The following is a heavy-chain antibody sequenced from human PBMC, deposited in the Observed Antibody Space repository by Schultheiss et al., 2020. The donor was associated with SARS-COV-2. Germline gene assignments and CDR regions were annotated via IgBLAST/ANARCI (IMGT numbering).Heavy chain of an antibody. V-gene: IGHV4-39*01. CDR3: ARRLAECSSTTCQDTWFDP. CDR1: GGSISSSSYY. D-gene: IGHD2-2*01. J-gene: IGHJ5*02. Sequence: SETLSLTCTVSGGSISSSSYYWGWIRQPPGKGLEWIGSIYYSGSTYYNPSLKSRVTISVDTSKNQFSLKLTSVTAADTAVYYCARRLAECSSTTCQDTWFDPWGQGTLVTVSS. CDR2: IYYSGST.